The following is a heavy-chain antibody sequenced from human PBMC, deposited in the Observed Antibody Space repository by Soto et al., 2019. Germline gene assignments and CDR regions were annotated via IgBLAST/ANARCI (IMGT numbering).Heavy chain of an antibody. CDR3: AKTETMVVVTVQPRWFDS. V-gene: IGHV3-23*01. CDR1: GFNFNNQA. D-gene: IGHD2-21*02. J-gene: IGHJ5*01. Sequence: QLLESGGGLVQPGGSLRLSCTASGFNFNNQAMSWIRQATGKGLEWVSTISGSGATSLYADSVKGRFTIFKDSSQAYLDLNILRVEDSATYYCAKTETMVVVTVQPRWFDSWGRGTLVTVS. CDR2: ISGSGATS.